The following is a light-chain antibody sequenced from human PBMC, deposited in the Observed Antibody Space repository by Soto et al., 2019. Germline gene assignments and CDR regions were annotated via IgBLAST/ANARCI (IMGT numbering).Light chain of an antibody. CDR3: QHYNSYSEA. CDR2: KAS. V-gene: IGKV1-5*03. CDR1: QRTSGW. J-gene: IGKJ1*01. Sequence: DIQMTQSPSTLSAFVGDRVTITCRASQRTSGWLAWYQQKTGKAPKLLIYKASSLKSGVPSRFSGSGSGTEFTLTISSLQPDDFATYYCQHYNSYSEAFGQGTKVELK.